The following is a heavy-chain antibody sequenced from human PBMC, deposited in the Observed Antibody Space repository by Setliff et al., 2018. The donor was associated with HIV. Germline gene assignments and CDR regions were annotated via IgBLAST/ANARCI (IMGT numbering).Heavy chain of an antibody. J-gene: IGHJ3*02. CDR3: TSEEPYYDILTGLDAFDI. CDR2: IRSKSIGGTT. V-gene: IGHV3-49*04. D-gene: IGHD3-9*01. Sequence: GSLRLSCTASGFTFGDYALTWVRQAPGKGLEWVGFIRSKSIGGTTDYGASVKGRFTISRDDSKNTLYLQMNSLKTEDTAVYYCTSEEPYYDILTGLDAFDIWGKGTTVTVSS. CDR1: GFTFGDYA.